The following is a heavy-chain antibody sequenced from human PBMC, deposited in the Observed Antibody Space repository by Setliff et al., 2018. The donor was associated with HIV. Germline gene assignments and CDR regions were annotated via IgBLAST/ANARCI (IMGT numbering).Heavy chain of an antibody. J-gene: IGHJ4*02. V-gene: IGHV4-34*01. CDR1: GGSFTSYY. D-gene: IGHD3-3*01. CDR3: ARGSYRGSGFFVRYFDF. Sequence: SETLSLTCAVYGGSFTSYYRTWIRQAPGKDLEWIGEINHNGGTNYNPSLKSRVTISVDGSKNQFFLRLTSVTAADTAVYYCARGSYRGSGFFVRYFDFWGQGSLVTVSS. CDR2: INHNGGT.